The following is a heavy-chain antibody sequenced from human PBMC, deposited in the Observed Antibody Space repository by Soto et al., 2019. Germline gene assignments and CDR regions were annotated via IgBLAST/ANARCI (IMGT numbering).Heavy chain of an antibody. CDR1: GYSFTSYW. D-gene: IGHD2-15*01. J-gene: IGHJ6*02. Sequence: LGESLKISCKGSGYSFTSYWISWVRQMPGKGLEWMGRIDPSDSYTDYSPSFQGHVTISADKSISTAYLQWSSLKASDTAMYYCARLGSLLPNYYYGMDVWGQGTTVTVSS. V-gene: IGHV5-10-1*01. CDR3: ARLGSLLPNYYYGMDV. CDR2: IDPSDSYT.